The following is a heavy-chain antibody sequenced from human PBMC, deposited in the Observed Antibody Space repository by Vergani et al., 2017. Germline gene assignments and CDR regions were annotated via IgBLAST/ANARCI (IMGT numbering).Heavy chain of an antibody. CDR3: ARGGSGYDYYYYYMDV. CDR2: IYYSGGT. J-gene: IGHJ6*03. V-gene: IGHV4-31*03. D-gene: IGHD3-22*01. Sequence: QVQLQESGPGLVKPSQTLSLTCTVSGGSISSGGYYWSWIRQPPGKGLEWIGYIYYSGGTYYNPSLKSRVTISLDTSKNQFSLKLSSVTAADTAVYYCARGGSGYDYYYYYMDVWGKGTTVTVSS. CDR1: GGSISSGGYY.